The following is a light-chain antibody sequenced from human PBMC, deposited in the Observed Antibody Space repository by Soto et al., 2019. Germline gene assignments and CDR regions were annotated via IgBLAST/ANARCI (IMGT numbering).Light chain of an antibody. Sequence: DIVLTQSPASLAVSLGERATINCKSSQSILHSSNNKDFLAWYQQRPGQPPKLLIYWASTRESGVPDRFSGSGSGKDFPLTVSSLQAEDVAVYYCQQSYSTPLTFGGGTKVEL. CDR3: QQSYSTPLT. V-gene: IGKV4-1*01. J-gene: IGKJ4*01. CDR1: QSILHSSNNKDF. CDR2: WAS.